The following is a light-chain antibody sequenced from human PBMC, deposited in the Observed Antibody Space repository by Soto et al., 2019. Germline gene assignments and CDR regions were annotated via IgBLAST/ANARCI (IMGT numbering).Light chain of an antibody. CDR3: SSYSSGSTRYV. Sequence: QSALTQPASVSGSPGQSITVSCTGSTSDIGGHESVAWYQQHPGKAPKLIIYDVSKRPLGVSDRFSGSKSGNTASLIISGLQAADEAEYHCSSYSSGSTRYVFGSGTKLTVL. J-gene: IGLJ1*01. CDR1: TSDIGGHES. V-gene: IGLV2-14*03. CDR2: DVS.